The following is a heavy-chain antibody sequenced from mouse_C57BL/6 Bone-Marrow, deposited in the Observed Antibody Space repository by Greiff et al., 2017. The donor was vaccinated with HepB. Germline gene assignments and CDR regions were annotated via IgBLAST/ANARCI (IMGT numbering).Heavy chain of an antibody. D-gene: IGHD2-1*01. Sequence: EVQLQESGPGLVKPSQSLSLTCSVTGYSITSGYYWNWIRQFPGNKLEWMGYISYDGSNNYNPSLKNRISITRDTSKNQFFLKLNSVTTEDTATYYCARGPIYYGNYFYAMDYWGQGTSVTVSS. J-gene: IGHJ4*01. CDR1: GYSITSGYY. V-gene: IGHV3-6*01. CDR3: ARGPIYYGNYFYAMDY. CDR2: ISYDGSN.